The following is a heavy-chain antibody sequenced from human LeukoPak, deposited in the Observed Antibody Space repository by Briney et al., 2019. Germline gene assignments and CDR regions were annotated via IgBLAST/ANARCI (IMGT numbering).Heavy chain of an antibody. CDR3: ARVVAAKGYSDY. V-gene: IGHV1-69*01. CDR2: IIPIFGTA. J-gene: IGHJ4*02. Sequence: SVKVSCKASGGTFSSYAISWVRQAPGQGLEWMGGIIPIFGTANYAQKFQGRVTITADESTSTAYMELSSLRSEDTAVYYCARVVAAKGYSDYWGQGTLVTVSS. CDR1: GGTFSSYA. D-gene: IGHD2-15*01.